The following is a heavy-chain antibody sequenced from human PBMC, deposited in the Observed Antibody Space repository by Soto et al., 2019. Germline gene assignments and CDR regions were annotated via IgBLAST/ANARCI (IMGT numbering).Heavy chain of an antibody. CDR2: VYYDGST. Sequence: PSETLSLTCTVSVDSISYYYWSWIRQPPGKGLEWIGYVYYDGSTNYNPSLESRVTMSIDTSKNQFSLKLSSVIAADTAVYYCVSYDRQSGRYALDYWGQGTLVTVSS. V-gene: IGHV4-59*01. CDR3: VSYDRQSGRYALDY. CDR1: VDSISYYY. J-gene: IGHJ4*02. D-gene: IGHD3-10*01.